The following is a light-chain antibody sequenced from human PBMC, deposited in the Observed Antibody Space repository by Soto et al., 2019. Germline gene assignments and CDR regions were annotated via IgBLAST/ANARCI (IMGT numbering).Light chain of an antibody. CDR2: EVS. CDR3: SSYASSSTS. V-gene: IGLV2-14*03. CDR1: SSDVGGYNY. J-gene: IGLJ1*01. Sequence: QSALTQPASVSGSPGQSITISCTGTSSDVGGYNYVSWYQQRPGKAPKLMIYEVSNRPSGVSHRFSGSKSGNTASLTISGLQAEDEADYYCSSYASSSTSFGTGTKVTVL.